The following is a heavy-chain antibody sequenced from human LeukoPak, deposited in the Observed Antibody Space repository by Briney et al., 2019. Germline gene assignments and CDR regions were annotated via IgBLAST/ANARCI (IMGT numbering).Heavy chain of an antibody. Sequence: SVKVSCKASGGTFSSYAISWVRQAPGQGLEWMGGIIPIFGTANYAQKFQGRVTTTADESTSTAYMELSSLRSEDTAVYYCARSPFKSMIVVVGYFDYWGQGTLVTVSS. CDR1: GGTFSSYA. CDR3: ARSPFKSMIVVVGYFDY. D-gene: IGHD3-22*01. CDR2: IIPIFGTA. V-gene: IGHV1-69*13. J-gene: IGHJ4*02.